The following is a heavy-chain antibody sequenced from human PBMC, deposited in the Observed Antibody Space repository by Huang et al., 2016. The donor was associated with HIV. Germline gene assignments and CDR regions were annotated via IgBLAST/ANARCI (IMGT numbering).Heavy chain of an antibody. D-gene: IGHD4-17*01. CDR2: IYYNGYT. Sequence: QVQLHESGPGLVKPSETLSLNCTVSGGSISSHYCSWIRQPPGKGLEWIGNIYYNGYTNYNPSLKSRVTISIVPSKNQFSLKLTSVTAADTAVYYCARDETYGDLDYWGQGTLVTVSS. CDR1: GGSISSHY. CDR3: ARDETYGDLDY. V-gene: IGHV4-59*11. J-gene: IGHJ4*02.